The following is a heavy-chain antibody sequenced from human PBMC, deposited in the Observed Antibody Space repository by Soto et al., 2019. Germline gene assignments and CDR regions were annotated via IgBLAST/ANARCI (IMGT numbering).Heavy chain of an antibody. CDR2: IKSKTDGGTT. D-gene: IGHD2-2*01. J-gene: IGHJ5*02. CDR1: GLSFSDYY. Sequence: GGSLRLSCAASGLSFSDYYMSWIRQAPGKGLEWVGRIKSKTDGGTTDYAAPVKGRFTISRDDSKNTLYLQMNSLKTEDTAVYYCTSETEDIVLVPAAISVWFDPWGQGTLVTVSS. CDR3: TSETEDIVLVPAAISVWFDP. V-gene: IGHV3-15*01.